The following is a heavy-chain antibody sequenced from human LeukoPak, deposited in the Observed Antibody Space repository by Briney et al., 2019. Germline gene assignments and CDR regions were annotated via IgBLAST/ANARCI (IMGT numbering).Heavy chain of an antibody. CDR2: ISWNSGSI. CDR1: GFTFDDYA. CDR3: ARVRSVSYGDAFDI. Sequence: GGSLRLPCAASGFTFDDYAMHWVRQAPGKGLEWVSGISWNSGSIGYADSVKGRFTISRDNAKNSLYLQMNSLRAEDTAVYYCARVRSVSYGDAFDIWGQGTMVTVSS. D-gene: IGHD3-10*01. V-gene: IGHV3-9*01. J-gene: IGHJ3*02.